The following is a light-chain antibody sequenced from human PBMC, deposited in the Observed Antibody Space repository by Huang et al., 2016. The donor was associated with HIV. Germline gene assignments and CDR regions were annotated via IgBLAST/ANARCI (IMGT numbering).Light chain of an antibody. CDR2: LSS. CDR1: QSLLHTNGYSY. V-gene: IGKV2-28*01. CDR3: MQALQNPRT. Sequence: IVMTQSPLSLPATPGAPPSISCRSSQSLLHTNGYSYVDWYLQKPGHAPQLLIYLSSKRASGVPDRFSGSGSVLDFTLKISSVEAEDVGIYYCMQALQNPRTFGQGTRLEIK. J-gene: IGKJ5*01.